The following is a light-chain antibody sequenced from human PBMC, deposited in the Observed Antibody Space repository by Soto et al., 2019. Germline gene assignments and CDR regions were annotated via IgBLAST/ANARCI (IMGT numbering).Light chain of an antibody. CDR2: DAS. J-gene: IGKJ4*01. CDR3: QHFSGYPLT. V-gene: IGKV1-13*02. CDR1: QGIAGA. Sequence: AIQLTQSPSSLSASVGDRVTITCRASQGIAGALAWYQQKPGKAPNLLIYDASTLESGVPSRFSGSGSGTDFTLTISNLQAEDFAAYYCQHFSGYPLTFGGGTYVDVK.